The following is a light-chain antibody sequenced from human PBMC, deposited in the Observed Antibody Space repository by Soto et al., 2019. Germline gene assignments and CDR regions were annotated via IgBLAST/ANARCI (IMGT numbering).Light chain of an antibody. CDR3: RSWGGASAPLL. J-gene: IGLJ3*02. CDR1: SSDVGAYNY. Sequence: QSALTQPASVSGSPGHSITISCTGTSSDVGAYNYVSWYQHHPGKAPKLMIYDVSHRPSGVSDRFSGSKSGNTASLTISGLQDEAEADYSCRSWGGASAPLLFGGGTKLTVL. CDR2: DVS. V-gene: IGLV2-14*03.